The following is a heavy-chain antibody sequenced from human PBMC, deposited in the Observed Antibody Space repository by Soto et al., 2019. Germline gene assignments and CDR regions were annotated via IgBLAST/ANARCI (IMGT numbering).Heavy chain of an antibody. CDR1: GFTFSSYG. CDR3: ARDSPITMVPYFDY. Sequence: QVQLVESGGGVVQPGRSLRLSCAASGFTFSSYGMHWVRQAPGKGLEWVAVIWYDGDNKYYADSVKGRFTISRDNSKNTLYLQMSSLTAEDTAVYYCARDSPITMVPYFDYWGQGTLVTVSS. V-gene: IGHV3-33*01. CDR2: IWYDGDNK. D-gene: IGHD3-10*01. J-gene: IGHJ4*02.